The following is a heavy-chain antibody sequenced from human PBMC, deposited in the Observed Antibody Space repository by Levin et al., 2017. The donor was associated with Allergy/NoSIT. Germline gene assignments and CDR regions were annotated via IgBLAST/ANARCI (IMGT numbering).Heavy chain of an antibody. CDR2: IIPMYGTA. V-gene: IGHV1-69*13. D-gene: IGHD2-15*01. J-gene: IGHJ6*03. CDR3: ARGERPEVGYCSGGSCRTNLYYYYFSMDV. CDR1: GGTFSSDA. Sequence: SVKVSCKASGGTFSSDAITWVRQAPGQGLEWMGGIIPMYGTANYAQKFQGRVTITADESTSTAYMELSSLRSEDTAVYYCARGERPEVGYCSGGSCRTNLYYYYFSMDVWGKGTTVAVSS.